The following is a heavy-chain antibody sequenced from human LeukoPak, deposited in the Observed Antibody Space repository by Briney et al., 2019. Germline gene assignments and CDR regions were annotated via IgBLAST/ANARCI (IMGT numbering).Heavy chain of an antibody. D-gene: IGHD5-18*01. J-gene: IGHJ4*02. CDR1: GYSFTSYW. Sequence: GESLKISCKGSGYSFTSYWIGWVRQMPGKGLEWMGIIYPGDSDTRYSPSFQGQVTISADKSISTAYLQWSSLKASDTAMYYCASRGYGYDYPYYFDYWGQGTLVTVSS. CDR3: ASRGYGYDYPYYFDY. V-gene: IGHV5-51*01. CDR2: IYPGDSDT.